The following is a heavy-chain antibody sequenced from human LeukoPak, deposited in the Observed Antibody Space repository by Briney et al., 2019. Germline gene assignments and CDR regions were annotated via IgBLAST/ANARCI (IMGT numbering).Heavy chain of an antibody. CDR1: GGTFSTYA. D-gene: IGHD1-26*01. CDR2: IIPIFGTT. V-gene: IGHV1-69*13. CDR3: ATEPNSASYPLKGAFDI. J-gene: IGHJ3*02. Sequence: SVKVSCKASGGTFSTYAISWVRQAPGQGLEWMGGIIPIFGTTNYPQKFQGRVTITADESTSTAYMELSSLKSEDTAVYYCATEPNSASYPLKGAFDIWGQGAMVTVSS.